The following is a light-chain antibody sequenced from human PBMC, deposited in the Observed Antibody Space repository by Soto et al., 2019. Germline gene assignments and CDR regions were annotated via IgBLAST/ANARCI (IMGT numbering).Light chain of an antibody. CDR2: RAS. Sequence: DIQMTQSPSTLSASVGDRVTITCRASQSISSWLAWYQQKPGKAPKLLIYRASSLESGVPSRFSGSGSGTDFTLTISRLEPEDFAVYYCQQYGSSGTFGQGTKGDIK. J-gene: IGKJ1*01. CDR3: QQYGSSGT. V-gene: IGKV1-5*03. CDR1: QSISSW.